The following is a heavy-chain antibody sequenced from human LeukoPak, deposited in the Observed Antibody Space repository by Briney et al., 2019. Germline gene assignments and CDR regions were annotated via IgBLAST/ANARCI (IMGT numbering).Heavy chain of an antibody. CDR3: AARSGTYPYYFDY. CDR2: ISTYNGNT. Sequence: ASVKVSCKASGYTVTSYGMSWVRQAPGQALEWMGWISTYNGNTNYAQKFQGRVTMTTDTSTSTAYMELRSLRSDDTAVYYCAARSGTYPYYFDYWGQGTLVTVSS. J-gene: IGHJ4*01. D-gene: IGHD3-10*01. CDR1: GYTVTSYG. V-gene: IGHV1-18*01.